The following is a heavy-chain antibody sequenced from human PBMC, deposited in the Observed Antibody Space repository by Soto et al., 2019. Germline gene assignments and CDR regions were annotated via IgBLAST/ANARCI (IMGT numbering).Heavy chain of an antibody. D-gene: IGHD3-10*01. CDR3: AKGTYYGPGSPQGGVDA. CDR1: GGTFRSYT. Sequence: QVQLVQSGAEVKKAGSSVKVSCKASGGTFRSYTISWVRQAPGQGLEWMGRIIPILGIVNYAQKFQGRVTITADKSTTKAYSELSSRRSEDTAVYYCAKGTYYGPGSPQGGVDAWGQGTTVTVS. V-gene: IGHV1-69*02. CDR2: IIPILGIV. J-gene: IGHJ6*02.